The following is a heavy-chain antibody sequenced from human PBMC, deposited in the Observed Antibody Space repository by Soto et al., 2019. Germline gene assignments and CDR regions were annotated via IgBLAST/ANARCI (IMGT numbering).Heavy chain of an antibody. CDR3: ARGQGVVGADAFDI. Sequence: GGSLRLSCAASGFTFSSYWMHWVRQAPGKGLVWVSRINSDGSSTSYADSVKGRFTISRDNAKNTLYLQMNSLRAEDTAVYYCARGQGVVGADAFDIWGQGTMVTFSS. V-gene: IGHV3-74*01. D-gene: IGHD1-26*01. CDR1: GFTFSSYW. J-gene: IGHJ3*02. CDR2: INSDGSST.